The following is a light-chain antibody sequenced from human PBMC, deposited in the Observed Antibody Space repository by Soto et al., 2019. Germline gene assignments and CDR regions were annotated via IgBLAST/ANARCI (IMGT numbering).Light chain of an antibody. CDR1: QSVTSNF. J-gene: IGKJ5*01. V-gene: IGKV3-20*01. CDR2: GVS. Sequence: EIVLMQSPGTLSLSHGDRATLSCRASQSVTSNFLVWYQQKPGRAPRLLMYGVSIRAPGIPDRFTGSGSGTDFTLTINRLEPEDFAVYYCQQYGNSAITFGQGTRLEIK. CDR3: QQYGNSAIT.